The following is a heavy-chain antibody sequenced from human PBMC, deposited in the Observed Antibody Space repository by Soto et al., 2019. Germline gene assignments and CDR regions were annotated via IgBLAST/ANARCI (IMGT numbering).Heavy chain of an antibody. CDR3: ARGVLY. Sequence: SQTLSLTCTVSGGSISSGNYYWSWIRQHPGKGLEWIGCVHYSGSTSYNPSLKSQVTISVDTSKSQFSMKLSSVTAADTAVYYCARGVLYWGQGTLVTVSS. CDR2: VHYSGST. J-gene: IGHJ4*02. V-gene: IGHV4-31*01. CDR1: GGSISSGNYY. D-gene: IGHD2-8*02.